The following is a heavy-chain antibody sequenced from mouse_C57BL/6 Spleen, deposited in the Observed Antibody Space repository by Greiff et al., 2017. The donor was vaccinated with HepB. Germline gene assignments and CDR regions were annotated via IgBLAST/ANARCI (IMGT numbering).Heavy chain of an antibody. D-gene: IGHD1-1*01. V-gene: IGHV5-17*01. CDR1: GFTFSDYG. J-gene: IGHJ4*01. Sequence: EVKLVESGGGLVKPGGSLKLSCAASGFTFSDYGMHWVRQAPEKGLEWVAYISSGSSTIYYADTVKGRFTISRDNAKNTRFLQMTSLRSEDTAMYYCARPGATVVEDYARDYWVKEPQSPSPQ. CDR2: ISSGSSTI. CDR3: ARPGATVVEDYARDY.